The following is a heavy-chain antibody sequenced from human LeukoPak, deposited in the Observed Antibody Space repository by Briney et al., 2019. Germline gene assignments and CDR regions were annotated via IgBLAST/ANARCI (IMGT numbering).Heavy chain of an antibody. D-gene: IGHD3-22*01. CDR2: INHSGST. V-gene: IGHV4-34*01. CDR1: GGSFSGYY. J-gene: IGHJ5*02. Sequence: SETLSLTCAVYGGSFSGYYWSWIRQPPGKGLEWIGEINHSGSTNYNPSLKSRVTISVDTSKNQFSLKLSSVTAADTAVYYCAGAGTYYYDSSGYGIQAPGYNWFDPWGQGTLVTVSS. CDR3: AGAGTYYYDSSGYGIQAPGYNWFDP.